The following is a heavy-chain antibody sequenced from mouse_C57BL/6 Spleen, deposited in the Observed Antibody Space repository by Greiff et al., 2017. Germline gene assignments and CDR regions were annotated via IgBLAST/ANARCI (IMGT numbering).Heavy chain of an antibody. CDR3: AGYGSSPLYAMDY. V-gene: IGHV1-82*01. Sequence: QVQLQQSGPELVKPGASVKISCKASGYAFSSSWMNWVKQRPGKGLEWIGRIYPGDGDTNYNGKFKGKATLTADKSSSTAYMQLSSLTSEDSAVYFCAGYGSSPLYAMDYWGQGTSVTVSS. CDR1: GYAFSSSW. D-gene: IGHD1-1*01. CDR2: IYPGDGDT. J-gene: IGHJ4*01.